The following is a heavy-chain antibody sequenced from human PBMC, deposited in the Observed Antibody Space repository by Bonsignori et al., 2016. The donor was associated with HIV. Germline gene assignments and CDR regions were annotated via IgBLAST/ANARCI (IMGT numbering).Heavy chain of an antibody. CDR3: ARGYLEWLLTDYYYYMDV. D-gene: IGHD3-3*01. J-gene: IGHJ6*03. Sequence: SETLSLTCTVSGGSISSYYWSWIRQPPGKGLEWIGYIYYSGSTNYNPSLKSRVTISVDTSKNQFSLKLSSVTATDTAVYYCARGYLEWLLTDYYYYMDVWGKGTTVTVSS. V-gene: IGHV4-59*01. CDR1: GGSISSYY. CDR2: IYYSGST.